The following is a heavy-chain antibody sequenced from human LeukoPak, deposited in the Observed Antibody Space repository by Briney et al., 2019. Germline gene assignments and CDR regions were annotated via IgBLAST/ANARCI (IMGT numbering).Heavy chain of an antibody. D-gene: IGHD1-26*01. CDR1: GYSFTSYC. Sequence: GESLKISCKVSGYSFTSYCIGWVRQMPGKGLEWMGIIYPGDSDPTYSPSFQGKVTISVDKSINTAYLQWSSLQASDTAMYYCGMSGDRVPLQDDVFDVWGQGTMVTVST. V-gene: IGHV5-51*01. J-gene: IGHJ3*01. CDR3: GMSGDRVPLQDDVFDV. CDR2: IYPGDSDP.